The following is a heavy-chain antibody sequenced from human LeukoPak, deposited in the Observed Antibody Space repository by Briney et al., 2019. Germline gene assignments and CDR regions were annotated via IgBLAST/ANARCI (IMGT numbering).Heavy chain of an antibody. J-gene: IGHJ6*02. CDR2: INSDRSST. CDR1: GFTFSSYW. V-gene: IGHV3-74*01. Sequence: GGSLRLSCAASGFTFSSYWMHWVRQAPGKGLVWVSRINSDRSSTSYADSVKGRFTISRDNAKNTLYLQMNSLRAEDTAVYYCARGFYDSSGYHYYYYYGMDVWGQGTTVTVSS. CDR3: ARGFYDSSGYHYYYYYGMDV. D-gene: IGHD3-22*01.